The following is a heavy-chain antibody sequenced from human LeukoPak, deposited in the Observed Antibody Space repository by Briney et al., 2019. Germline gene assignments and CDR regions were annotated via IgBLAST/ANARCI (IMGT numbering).Heavy chain of an antibody. D-gene: IGHD3-22*01. CDR1: GYTFTSYD. CDR2: INPNSGGT. CDR3: ARARGYYDSSGNWHY. J-gene: IGHJ4*02. Sequence: VASVKVSCKASGYTFTSYDINWVRQATGQGLEWMGWINPNSGGTNYAQKFQGRVTMTRDTSISTAYMELSRLRSDDTAVYYCARARGYYDSSGNWHYWGQGTLVTVSS. V-gene: IGHV1-2*02.